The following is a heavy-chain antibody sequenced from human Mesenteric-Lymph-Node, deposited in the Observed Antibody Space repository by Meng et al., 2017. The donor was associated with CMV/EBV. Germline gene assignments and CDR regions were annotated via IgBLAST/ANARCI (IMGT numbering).Heavy chain of an antibody. CDR2: VSASGGST. D-gene: IGHD6-13*01. V-gene: IGHV3-23*01. Sequence: GESLKISCTASGFTFSSYAMSWVRQAPGKGLEWVSTVSASGGSTFYADSVKGRFTISRDNSKNTVYVQMNSLRAEDTAVYYCAQIRQQLAYFDYWGQGMLVTVSS. J-gene: IGHJ4*02. CDR3: AQIRQQLAYFDY. CDR1: GFTFSSYA.